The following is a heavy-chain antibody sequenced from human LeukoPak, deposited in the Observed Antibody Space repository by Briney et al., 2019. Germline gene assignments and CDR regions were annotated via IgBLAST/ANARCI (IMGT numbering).Heavy chain of an antibody. CDR2: VKSEDDA. J-gene: IGHJ4*02. CDR1: RFTFSSYW. CDR3: ARGGDNFDY. V-gene: IGHV3-74*01. Sequence: GGSLRLSCAASRFTFSSYWMHLDRQVPGKGLVWVSRVKSEDDASYADSVKGRFTIARDNAKNTLNLQMNSLRADDTAVYYCARGGDNFDYWGQGTLVTVSS. D-gene: IGHD2-21*02.